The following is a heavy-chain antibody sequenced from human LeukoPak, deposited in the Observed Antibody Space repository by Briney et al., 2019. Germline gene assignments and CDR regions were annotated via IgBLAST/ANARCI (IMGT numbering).Heavy chain of an antibody. D-gene: IGHD3-16*02. J-gene: IGHJ3*02. Sequence: ASVKVSCTASGYTFTDYYIHWVRQAPGQGLEWMGWINPASGGTNYAQKFQGRVTMTRDTSISTAYMELSSLRSDDTAVYYCARDRDRIVWGRSRYDAFDIWGQGKMVTVSP. CDR2: INPASGGT. CDR3: ARDRDRIVWGRSRYDAFDI. V-gene: IGHV1-2*02. CDR1: GYTFTDYY.